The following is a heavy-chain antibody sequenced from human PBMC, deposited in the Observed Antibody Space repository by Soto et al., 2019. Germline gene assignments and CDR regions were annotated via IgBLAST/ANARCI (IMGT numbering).Heavy chain of an antibody. D-gene: IGHD4-17*01. J-gene: IGHJ4*02. CDR2: IIPIFGTA. V-gene: IGHV1-69*06. CDR3: AREYGDYPFYYFDY. CDR1: GGTFSSYA. Sequence: SVKVSCKASGGTFSSYAISWVRQAPGQGLEWMGGIIPIFGTANYAQKFQGRATITADKSTSTAYMELSSLRSEDTAVYYCAREYGDYPFYYFDYWGQGTLVTVSS.